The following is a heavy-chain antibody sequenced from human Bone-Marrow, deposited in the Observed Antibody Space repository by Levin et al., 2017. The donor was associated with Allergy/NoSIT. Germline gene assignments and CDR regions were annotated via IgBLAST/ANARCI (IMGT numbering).Heavy chain of an antibody. CDR2: INVDGSDT. D-gene: IGHD2-2*01. CDR1: GFTFNTYW. CDR3: TRPTPECSVTRCPFDS. Sequence: PGGSLRLSCAASGFTFNTYWMHWVRQAPGKGLVWVSRINVDGSDTVYADSVKGRFTISRDNAKNTLYLQMNSLRAEDTAVYYCTRPTPECSVTRCPFDSWGQGTLVSVSS. J-gene: IGHJ5*01. V-gene: IGHV3-74*03.